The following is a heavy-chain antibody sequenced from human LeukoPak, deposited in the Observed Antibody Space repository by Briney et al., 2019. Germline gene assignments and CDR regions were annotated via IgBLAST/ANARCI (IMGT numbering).Heavy chain of an antibody. Sequence: PGGSLRLSCAASGFTFSSYSMNWVRQAPGKGLEWVSSISSSSSYIYYADSVKGRLTISRDNAMNSLYLQMNSLRAEDTAVYYCARNGYSSGWLLDYWGQGTLVTVSS. D-gene: IGHD6-19*01. V-gene: IGHV3-21*01. CDR3: ARNGYSSGWLLDY. J-gene: IGHJ4*02. CDR1: GFTFSSYS. CDR2: ISSSSSYI.